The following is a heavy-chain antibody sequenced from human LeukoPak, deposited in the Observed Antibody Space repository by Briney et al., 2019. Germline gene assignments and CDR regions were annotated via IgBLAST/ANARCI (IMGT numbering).Heavy chain of an antibody. CDR3: ARAQTYYGSGSYLY. Sequence: GGSLRLSCAASAFTFSSYAVSWVRQAPGKGLEWVSGISGSGMSTYYADSVKGRFTISRDNAKNSLYLQMNSLRDEDTAVYYCARAQTYYGSGSYLYWGQGTLVTVSS. CDR1: AFTFSSYA. D-gene: IGHD3-10*01. V-gene: IGHV3-23*01. J-gene: IGHJ4*02. CDR2: ISGSGMST.